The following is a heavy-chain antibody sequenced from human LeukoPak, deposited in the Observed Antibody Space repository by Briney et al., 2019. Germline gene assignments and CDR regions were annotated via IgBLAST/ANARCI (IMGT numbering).Heavy chain of an antibody. D-gene: IGHD5-12*01. CDR3: AGDTRGGFDAFDI. Sequence: SVKVSCKASGGTFSSYAISWVRQAPGQGLEWMGGIIPIFGTANYAQKFQGRVTITADESTSTAYMELSSLRSEDTAVYYCAGDTRGGFDAFDIWGQGTMVTVSS. CDR1: GGTFSSYA. V-gene: IGHV1-69*13. CDR2: IIPIFGTA. J-gene: IGHJ3*02.